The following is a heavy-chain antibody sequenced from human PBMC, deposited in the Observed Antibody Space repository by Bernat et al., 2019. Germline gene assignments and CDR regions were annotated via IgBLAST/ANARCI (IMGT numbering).Heavy chain of an antibody. D-gene: IGHD2-2*01. J-gene: IGHJ6*02. CDR1: GFTFSTYD. CDR3: ARDTRPCSSTSCSLNYYGMDV. Sequence: EVQLVESGGGSVQSGKSLTLSCAASGFTFSTYDMNWLRQAPGKGLEWVSFITNAGDSTYYADSVKGRFIISRDNAKNSLYLQMNSLRAEDTAVYYCARDTRPCSSTSCSLNYYGMDVWGQGTTVTVSS. V-gene: IGHV3-48*03. CDR2: ITNAGDST.